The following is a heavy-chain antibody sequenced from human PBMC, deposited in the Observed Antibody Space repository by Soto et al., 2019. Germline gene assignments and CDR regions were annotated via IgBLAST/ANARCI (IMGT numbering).Heavy chain of an antibody. Sequence: QVQLVQSGAEVKKPGSSVKVSCKASGGTFSSYSINWVRQAPGQGLEWMGEIIPIFGTANYAQKFQGRVTITADESTSTAYMELSSLRSEDTAVYYCAKNSFSGSKRILDSWGQGTLVTVSS. D-gene: IGHD1-26*01. J-gene: IGHJ4*02. CDR3: AKNSFSGSKRILDS. V-gene: IGHV1-69*01. CDR2: IIPIFGTA. CDR1: GGTFSSYS.